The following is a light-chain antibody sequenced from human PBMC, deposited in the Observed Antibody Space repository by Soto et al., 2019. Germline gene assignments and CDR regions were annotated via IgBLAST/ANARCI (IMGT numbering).Light chain of an antibody. CDR3: TSWTTSTTMI. J-gene: IGLJ2*01. CDR2: DVN. V-gene: IGLV2-14*03. Sequence: QSALTQPASVSGSPGQSITISCTGTSSDIGAYNFVSWYQQHPGKAPKLMLYDVNIRPSGVSNRFSGSKSGNTASLTISWLQAEDEADYYCTSWTTSTTMIFGGGTKVTVL. CDR1: SSDIGAYNF.